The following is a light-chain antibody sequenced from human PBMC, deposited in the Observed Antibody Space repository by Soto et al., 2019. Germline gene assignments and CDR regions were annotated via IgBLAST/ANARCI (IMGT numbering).Light chain of an antibody. V-gene: IGLV2-14*01. Sequence: QSVLSPPASVADSPGQSITISCTGASSDVGLYDFVSWYQHHPGKSPRLLIFEVRYRPAGVSSRFSGSKSGNTASLTISGLQAEDEADYYCNSYTRFSTYVFGTGTKVTVL. J-gene: IGLJ1*01. CDR2: EVR. CDR1: SSDVGLYDF. CDR3: NSYTRFSTYV.